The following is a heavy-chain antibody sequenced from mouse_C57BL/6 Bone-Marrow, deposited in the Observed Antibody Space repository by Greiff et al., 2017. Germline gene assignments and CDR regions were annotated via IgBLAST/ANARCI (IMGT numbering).Heavy chain of an antibody. J-gene: IGHJ4*01. Sequence: VQLVESGPELVKPGASVKISCKASGYSFTSYYIHWVKQRPGQGLEWIGWIYPGSGNTKYNEKFKGKATLTADTSSSTAYMQLSSLTSEDSAVYYCARWGYYGTFMDYWGQGTSVTVSS. V-gene: IGHV1-66*01. CDR2: IYPGSGNT. CDR3: ARWGYYGTFMDY. D-gene: IGHD1-1*01. CDR1: GYSFTSYY.